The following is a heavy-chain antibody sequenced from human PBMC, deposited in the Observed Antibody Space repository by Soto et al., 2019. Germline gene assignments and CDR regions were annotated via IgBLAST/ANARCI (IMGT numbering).Heavy chain of an antibody. CDR2: IERDDDDK. J-gene: IGHJ6*02. CDR3: ARSIRGPRRFNGMDV. CDR1: GFSLTSPGVC. V-gene: IGHV2-70*13. D-gene: IGHD1-20*01. Sequence: SGPTLVNPTETLTLTCTFSGFSLTSPGVCVSWIRQPPGKALEWLALIERDDDDKYYSTSLKTRLTISKDTRKNQVVLTMANMDPADTGTYYCARSIRGPRRFNGMDVWGQGTTVTVYS.